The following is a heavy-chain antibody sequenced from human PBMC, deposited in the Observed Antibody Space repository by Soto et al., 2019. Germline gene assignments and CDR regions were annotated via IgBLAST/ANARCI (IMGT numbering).Heavy chain of an antibody. D-gene: IGHD6-13*01. CDR3: ARQGYSSSWSRGYYYGMDV. V-gene: IGHV5-10-1*01. J-gene: IGHJ6*02. CDR1: GYSFTSYW. Sequence: GESLKISCKVSGYSFTSYWISWVRQMPGKGLEWMGRIDPSDSYTNYSPSFQGHVTISADKSISTAYLQWSSLKASDTAMYYCARQGYSSSWSRGYYYGMDVWGQGTTVTVSS. CDR2: IDPSDSYT.